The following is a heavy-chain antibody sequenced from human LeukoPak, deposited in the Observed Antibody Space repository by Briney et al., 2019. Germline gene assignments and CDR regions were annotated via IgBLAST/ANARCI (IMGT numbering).Heavy chain of an antibody. Sequence: GGSLRLSCAASGFTFSNAWMSWVRQAPGKGLEWVGRIKSKTDGGTTDYAAPVKGRFTISRDDSKNTLYLQMNSLKTEDTAVYYCTTGDTVTTGYFDYWGRGTLVTVSS. D-gene: IGHD4-17*01. V-gene: IGHV3-15*01. CDR3: TTGDTVTTGYFDY. J-gene: IGHJ4*02. CDR1: GFTFSNAW. CDR2: IKSKTDGGTT.